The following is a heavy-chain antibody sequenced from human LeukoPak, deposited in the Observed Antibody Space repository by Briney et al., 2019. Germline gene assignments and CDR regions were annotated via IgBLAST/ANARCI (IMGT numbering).Heavy chain of an antibody. CDR3: AKDGYSSGWYGPPNY. D-gene: IGHD6-19*01. V-gene: IGHV3-74*01. J-gene: IGHJ4*02. Sequence: GGSLRLSCAASGFTFSTYWMHWVRQAPGKGLVWVSRITPDGSRTDYADSVKGRFTISRDNAKNTLYLQMNSLRVEDTAVYYCAKDGYSSGWYGPPNYWGQGTLVTVSS. CDR1: GFTFSTYW. CDR2: ITPDGSRT.